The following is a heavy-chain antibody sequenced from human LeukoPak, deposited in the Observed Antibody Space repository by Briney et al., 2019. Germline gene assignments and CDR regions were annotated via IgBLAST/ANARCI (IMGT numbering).Heavy chain of an antibody. Sequence: GGSLRLSCAASGFTFSSYGMSWVRQAPGKGLEWVSAISGSGGSTYYADSVKGWFTISRDNSKNTLYLQMNSLRAEDTAVYYCAKGTLVGATYFDYWGQGTLVTVSS. CDR1: GFTFSSYG. J-gene: IGHJ4*02. CDR2: ISGSGGST. D-gene: IGHD1-26*01. CDR3: AKGTLVGATYFDY. V-gene: IGHV3-23*01.